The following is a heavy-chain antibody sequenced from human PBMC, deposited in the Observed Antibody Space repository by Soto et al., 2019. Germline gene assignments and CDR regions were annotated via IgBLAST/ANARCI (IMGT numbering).Heavy chain of an antibody. D-gene: IGHD6-19*01. V-gene: IGHV5-51*01. CDR1: GFTFTSYW. J-gene: IGHJ4*01. Sequence: GESLKISCKGSGFTFTSYWIGWVRQMPGKGLEWMGIIYPGDSDTRYSPSFQGQVTISADKSINTAYLQWSSLKASDTAMYYCASLPPSHSSGWYYNYWGQGTMVTVSS. CDR3: ASLPPSHSSGWYYNY. CDR2: IYPGDSDT.